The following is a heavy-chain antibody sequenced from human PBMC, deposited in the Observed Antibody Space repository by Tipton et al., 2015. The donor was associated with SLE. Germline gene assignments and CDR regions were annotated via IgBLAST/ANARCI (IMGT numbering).Heavy chain of an antibody. CDR1: GGSFSGYY. V-gene: IGHV4-34*01. CDR2: INHSGST. D-gene: IGHD3-3*01. J-gene: IGHJ5*02. Sequence: AGLVKPSETLSLTCAVYGGSFSGYYWSWIRQPPGKGLEWIGEINHSGSTNYNPSLKSRVTISVDTSKNQFSLKLSSVTAADTAVYYCARDPTIFGGWFDPWGQGTLVTVSS. CDR3: ARDPTIFGGWFDP.